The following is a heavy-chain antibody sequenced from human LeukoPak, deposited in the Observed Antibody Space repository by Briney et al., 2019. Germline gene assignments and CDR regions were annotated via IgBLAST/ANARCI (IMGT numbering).Heavy chain of an antibody. CDR1: GYTFTTYG. V-gene: IGHV7-4-1*02. CDR3: ARGGHYYEQYYYYMDV. CDR2: INTNTGNP. D-gene: IGHD3-22*01. Sequence: ASVKVSCKASGYTFTTYGMNWVRQAPGQGLEWMGWINTNTGNPTYAQGFTGRFVFSLDTSVSTAYLQISSLKAEDTAVYYCARGGHYYEQYYYYMDVWGKGTTVTVSS. J-gene: IGHJ6*03.